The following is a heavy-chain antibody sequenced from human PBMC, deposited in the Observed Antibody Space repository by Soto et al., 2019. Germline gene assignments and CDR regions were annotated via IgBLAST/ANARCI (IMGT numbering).Heavy chain of an antibody. CDR3: ARDRGYSYGNPWDY. CDR2: ISSSSSYI. J-gene: IGHJ4*02. Sequence: GGSLRLSCAASGFTFSSYSMNWVRQAPGKGLEWVSSISSSSSYIYYADSVKGRFTISRDNAKNSLYLQMNSLRAEDTAVYYCARDRGYSYGNPWDYWGQGTLVTVSS. D-gene: IGHD5-18*01. CDR1: GFTFSSYS. V-gene: IGHV3-21*01.